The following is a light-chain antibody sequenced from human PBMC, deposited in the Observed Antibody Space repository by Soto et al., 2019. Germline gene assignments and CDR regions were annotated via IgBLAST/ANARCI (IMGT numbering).Light chain of an antibody. Sequence: EIVMTQSPASLSVSPGDGATLSCRASQSVASNVAWYQQKPGQGPRLLIHGASTRAVGVPARFSGSGSGTDFTLTISSLQLEDFAVCYCQQYHNWPPQYTFGQGKKLQIK. CDR1: QSVASN. V-gene: IGKV3-15*01. CDR2: GAS. CDR3: QQYHNWPPQYT. J-gene: IGKJ2*01.